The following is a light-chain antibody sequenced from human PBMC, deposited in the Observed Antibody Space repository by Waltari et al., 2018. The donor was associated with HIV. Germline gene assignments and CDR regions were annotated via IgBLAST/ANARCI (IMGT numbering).Light chain of an antibody. Sequence: QSVLTQPPSVSGTPGQTVTISCSGGSSTIGSNPVTWYQHFPGAAPKLLIFTDEQRPFGVPDRFSGSKSGTSASLAISGLQSEDEAYYYCAVWDDSLNHVFGTGTKVSIL. CDR3: AVWDDSLNHV. CDR2: TDE. CDR1: SSTIGSNP. V-gene: IGLV1-44*01. J-gene: IGLJ1*01.